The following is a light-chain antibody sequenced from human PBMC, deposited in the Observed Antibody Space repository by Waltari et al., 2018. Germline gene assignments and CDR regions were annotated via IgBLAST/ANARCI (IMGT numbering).Light chain of an antibody. Sequence: EIVLTKSPGPLSLSPGERATLSCRASQSIGRYLVWYQQKPGQAPRLLIDGASSRAAGIPDGLSGSGSVTDFSITISRLEPEDFAVYYCQNHERLPAVFGQGTKVEIK. V-gene: IGKV3-20*01. CDR3: QNHERLPAV. CDR2: GAS. J-gene: IGKJ1*01. CDR1: QSIGRY.